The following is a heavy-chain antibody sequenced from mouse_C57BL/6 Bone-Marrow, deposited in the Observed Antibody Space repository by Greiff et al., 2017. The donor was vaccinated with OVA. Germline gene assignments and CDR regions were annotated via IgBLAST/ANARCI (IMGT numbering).Heavy chain of an antibody. Sequence: GKATLTVDKSSSTAYMELNSLTSEDSAVYYCARPLYYGNAMDYWGQGTSVTVSS. CDR3: ARPLYYGNAMDY. D-gene: IGHD1-1*01. V-gene: IGHV1-19*01. J-gene: IGHJ4*01.